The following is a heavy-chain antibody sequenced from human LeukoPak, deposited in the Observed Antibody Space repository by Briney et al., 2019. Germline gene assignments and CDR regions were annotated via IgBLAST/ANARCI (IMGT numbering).Heavy chain of an antibody. J-gene: IGHJ3*02. CDR1: GFTFSSYS. V-gene: IGHV3-21*01. D-gene: IGHD3-22*01. CDR2: ISSSSSYI. Sequence: GGSLRLSCAASGFTFSSYSMNWVRQAPGKGLEWVSSISSSSSYIYCADSVKGRFTISRDNAKNSLYLQMNSLRAEDTAVYYCARDPDSSGYYYPLGEAFDIWGQGTMVTVSS. CDR3: ARDPDSSGYYYPLGEAFDI.